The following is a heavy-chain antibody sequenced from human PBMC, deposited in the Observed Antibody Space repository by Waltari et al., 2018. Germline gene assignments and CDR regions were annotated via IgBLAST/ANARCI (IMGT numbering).Heavy chain of an antibody. Sequence: QVQLQESGPGLVKTSGTLSLTCTLSSASIGTSDWWSWVRQPPGKGLEWVGQIYHTGSTKYNPSRKSRVTVSIDKSKNQFSLNLTSVTTADTATYYCARNQYSNGCFDWWGQGALVTVSS. J-gene: IGHJ5*01. CDR3: ARNQYSNGCFDW. V-gene: IGHV4-4*02. CDR1: SASIGTSDW. D-gene: IGHD3-22*01. CDR2: IYHTGST.